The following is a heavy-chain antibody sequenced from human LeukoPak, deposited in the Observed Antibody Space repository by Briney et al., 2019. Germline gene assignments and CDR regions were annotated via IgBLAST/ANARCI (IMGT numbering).Heavy chain of an antibody. CDR1: GASITSYH. Sequence: SETLSLTCTVSGASITSYHWSWIRQPAGKGREWIGRMFYSGNTDYNPSLKSRPTMSIDTSKNQFSLKLSSVTAADTAVYFCARDQEHCSGTSCYPYWYDSWGQGTLVTVSS. V-gene: IGHV4-4*07. D-gene: IGHD2-2*01. J-gene: IGHJ5*01. CDR3: ARDQEHCSGTSCYPYWYDS. CDR2: MFYSGNT.